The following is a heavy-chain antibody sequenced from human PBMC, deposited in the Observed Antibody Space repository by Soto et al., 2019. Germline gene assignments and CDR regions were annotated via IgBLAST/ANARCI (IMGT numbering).Heavy chain of an antibody. J-gene: IGHJ6*02. CDR2: INQSGST. Sequence: PSETLSLTCAVYGGSFSGYYWSWIRQPPGKGLEWIGEINQSGSTNYNPSLKSRVTISVDTSKNQFSLKLSSVTAADTAVYYCARGYYDFWSGYWAYYYYGMDVWGQGTTVTVSS. CDR1: GGSFSGYY. D-gene: IGHD3-3*01. CDR3: ARGYYDFWSGYWAYYYYGMDV. V-gene: IGHV4-34*01.